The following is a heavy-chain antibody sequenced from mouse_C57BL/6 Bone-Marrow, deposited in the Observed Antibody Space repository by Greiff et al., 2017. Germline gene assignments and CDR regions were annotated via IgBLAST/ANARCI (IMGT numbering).Heavy chain of an antibody. Sequence: QVQLQQSGAELVRPGASVTLSCKASGYTFTDYEMHWVKQTPVHGLEWIGAIDPETGGTAYNQKFKGKAILTADKSSSTAYMELRGLTSEDSAVYYCTVPYYYGSSCYYAMDDWGQGTSVTVSS. CDR3: TVPYYYGSSCYYAMDD. V-gene: IGHV1-15*01. CDR2: IDPETGGT. D-gene: IGHD1-1*01. CDR1: GYTFTDYE. J-gene: IGHJ4*01.